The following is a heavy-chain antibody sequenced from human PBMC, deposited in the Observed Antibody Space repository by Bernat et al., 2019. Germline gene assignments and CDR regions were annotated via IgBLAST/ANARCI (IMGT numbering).Heavy chain of an antibody. D-gene: IGHD2-2*01. V-gene: IGHV3-23*04. J-gene: IGHJ4*02. CDR3: AKAQTIGSARWSDY. CDR1: GFTFSTYA. Sequence: EVQLVESGGGLIQPGGSLRLSCAASGFTFSTYAMSWVRQAPGKGLEWVSTVSGSGGSTYSADSVKGRFTISRDKSKNTLYLEMNNLRAEDTAVYYCAKAQTIGSARWSDYWGQGTLVTVSS. CDR2: VSGSGGST.